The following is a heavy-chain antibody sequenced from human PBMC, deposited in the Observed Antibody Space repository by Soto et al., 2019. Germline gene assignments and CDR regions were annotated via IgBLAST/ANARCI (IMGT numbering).Heavy chain of an antibody. CDR2: ISTSGDST. Sequence: AQLVESGGGLVKPGESLRLACAASGFTFSTYTLNWVRQAPGRGLEWVSSISTSGDSTYYEDSVRGRFTISRDNARASLYLQMDSLRVVDTAMYYCTRDGEPLWGPGTMVTVSS. V-gene: IGHV3-21*01. D-gene: IGHD3-3*01. J-gene: IGHJ3*01. CDR1: GFTFSTYT. CDR3: TRDGEPL.